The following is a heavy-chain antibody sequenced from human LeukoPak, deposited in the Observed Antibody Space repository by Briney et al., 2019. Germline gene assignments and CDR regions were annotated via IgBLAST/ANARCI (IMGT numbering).Heavy chain of an antibody. CDR3: ARDTLGGYYFDY. CDR1: GGSISSYY. D-gene: IGHD3-16*01. J-gene: IGHJ4*02. Sequence: PSETLSLTCTVSGGSISSYYWSWIRQPPGKGLEWIGYIYYSGSTNYNPSLKSRVTMSVDTSKNQFSLKLSSVTAADTAVYYCARDTLGGYYFDYWGQGTLFTVSS. V-gene: IGHV4-59*01. CDR2: IYYSGST.